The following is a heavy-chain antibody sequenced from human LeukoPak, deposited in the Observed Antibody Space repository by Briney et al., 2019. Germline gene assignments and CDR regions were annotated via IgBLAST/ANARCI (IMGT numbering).Heavy chain of an antibody. CDR2: MIPNSGST. D-gene: IGHD6-19*01. Sequence: ASVKVSCKASGYTFTSYDINWVRQATGQGLEWTGWMIPNSGSTGYTQKFQGRVTMTRNTSISTAYMELSSLRSEDTAVYYCARASGGGWYDYWGQGTLVTVSS. J-gene: IGHJ4*02. CDR3: ARASGGGWYDY. CDR1: GYTFTSYD. V-gene: IGHV1-8*01.